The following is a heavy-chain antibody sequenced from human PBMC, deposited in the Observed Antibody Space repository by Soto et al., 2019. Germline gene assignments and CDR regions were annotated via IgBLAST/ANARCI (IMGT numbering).Heavy chain of an antibody. D-gene: IGHD7-27*01. J-gene: IGHJ4*02. Sequence: SETLSLTCTVSGGSISSYYWSWIRQPPGKGLEWIGYIYYSGSTYHNPSLKSRVTMSVDRSKNQFSLKLSSVTAADTAVYYCARRWGRTFDYWGQGTLVTVSS. CDR2: IYYSGST. CDR3: ARRWGRTFDY. V-gene: IGHV4-59*08. CDR1: GGSISSYY.